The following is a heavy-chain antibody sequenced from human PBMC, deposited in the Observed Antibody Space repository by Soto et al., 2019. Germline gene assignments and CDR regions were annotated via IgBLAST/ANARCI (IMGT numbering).Heavy chain of an antibody. CDR2: IWYDGSNK. V-gene: IGHV3-33*01. J-gene: IGHJ6*03. CDR3: ASSSSWFDYYYYYMDV. Sequence: GGSLRLSCAASGFTFSSYGMHWVRQAPGKGLEWVAVIWYDGSNKYYADSVKGRFTISRDNSKNTLYLQMNSLRAEDTAVYYCASSSSWFDYYYYYMDVWGKGTTVTVSS. CDR1: GFTFSSYG. D-gene: IGHD6-13*01.